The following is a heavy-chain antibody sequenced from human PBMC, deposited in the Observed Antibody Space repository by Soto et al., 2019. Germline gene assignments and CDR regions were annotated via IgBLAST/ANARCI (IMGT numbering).Heavy chain of an antibody. Sequence: QVQLVESGGGVVQPGRSLRLSCAASGFTFSLYGIHWVRRAPGKGPAWLAVISHDGTTKSYADSVKGRFNVYRANSGNTAFLKMNSLGGEDTAVYYCAKDFRGGSSRYDLFDPLCLGTSGTVS. V-gene: IGHV3-30*18. CDR1: GFTFSLYG. CDR2: ISHDGTTK. D-gene: IGHD1-26*01. CDR3: AKDFRGGSSRYDLFDP. J-gene: IGHJ5*02.